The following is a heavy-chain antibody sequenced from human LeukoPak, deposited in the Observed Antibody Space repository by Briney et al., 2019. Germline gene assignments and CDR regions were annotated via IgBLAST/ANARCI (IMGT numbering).Heavy chain of an antibody. D-gene: IGHD4-11*01. CDR3: AKDLTVTSTCYFDS. Sequence: GGSLRLSCAASGFTFSSYSMNWVRQAPGKGLEWVSSITSTSSYIYYADSVRGRFIISRDNAKNSLYLRMNSLRAEDTAVYYCAKDLTVTSTCYFDSWGQGTLVTVSS. CDR1: GFTFSSYS. CDR2: ITSTSSYI. J-gene: IGHJ4*02. V-gene: IGHV3-21*01.